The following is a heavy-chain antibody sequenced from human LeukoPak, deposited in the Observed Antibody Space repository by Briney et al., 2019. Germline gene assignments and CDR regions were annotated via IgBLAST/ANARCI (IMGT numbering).Heavy chain of an antibody. CDR1: GGSISSNY. Sequence: SETLSLTCIVSGGSISSNYWSWIRQPPGKGLEWIGYIYYSGNTHYSPSLKSRVTMSVDASKSQFSLKLSTVTAADTAVYYCARSQYDLNYHQMDVWGKGTTVTVSS. V-gene: IGHV4-59*01. D-gene: IGHD2-21*02. CDR3: ARSQYDLNYHQMDV. CDR2: IYYSGNT. J-gene: IGHJ6*03.